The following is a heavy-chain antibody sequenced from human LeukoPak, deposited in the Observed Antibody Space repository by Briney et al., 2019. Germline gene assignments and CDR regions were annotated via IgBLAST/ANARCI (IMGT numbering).Heavy chain of an antibody. CDR3: ARLAICSTSCSGAFDI. CDR1: GFTFSSYA. CDR2: ISGNGGST. V-gene: IGHV3-23*01. J-gene: IGHJ3*02. D-gene: IGHD2-2*01. Sequence: PGGSLRLSCAASGFTFSSYAMSWVRQAPGKGLEWVSAISGNGGSTYYADSVKGRFTISRDNSKNTLYLQMNSLRAEDTAVYYCARLAICSTSCSGAFDIWGQGTMVTVSS.